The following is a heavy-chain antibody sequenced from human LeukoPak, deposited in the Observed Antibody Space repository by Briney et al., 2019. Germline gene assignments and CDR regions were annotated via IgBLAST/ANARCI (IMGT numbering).Heavy chain of an antibody. CDR3: ARAFVCSGGSCYSRYWFDP. D-gene: IGHD2-15*01. Sequence: ASVKVSCKASGYTFTSYYMHWVRQAPGQGLEWMGWINPNSGGTNYAQKFQGRVTMTRDTSISTAYMVLSRLRSDDTAVYYCARAFVCSGGSCYSRYWFDPWGQGTLVTVSS. CDR2: INPNSGGT. CDR1: GYTFTSYY. V-gene: IGHV1-2*02. J-gene: IGHJ5*02.